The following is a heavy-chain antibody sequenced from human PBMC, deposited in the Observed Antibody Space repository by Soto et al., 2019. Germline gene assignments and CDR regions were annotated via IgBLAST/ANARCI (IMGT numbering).Heavy chain of an antibody. J-gene: IGHJ6*04. CDR3: ARRWGREGYGPLGYYCGMDV. Sequence: SETLSLTCAVHGGSFSGYYWSWIRQPPGKGLEWIGEINHSGSTNYNPSLKSRVTISVDTSKNQFSLKLSSVTAADTAVYYCARRWGREGYGPLGYYCGMDVWGKGTRVTVSS. CDR2: INHSGST. D-gene: IGHD3-16*01. V-gene: IGHV4-34*01. CDR1: GGSFSGYY.